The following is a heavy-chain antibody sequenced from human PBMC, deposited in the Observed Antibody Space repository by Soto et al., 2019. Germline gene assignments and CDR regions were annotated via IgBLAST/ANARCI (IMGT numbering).Heavy chain of an antibody. CDR3: AKDSGYQLPDNYFYYGLDV. J-gene: IGHJ6*02. Sequence: EVQLVESGGGLVRPGGSLRLSCAASGFTFSSYWMHWVRQAPGKGLVWVSRMNEDGGTTDYADSVKGRFTISRDNAKNTLYLQMNSLRPEDTAVYYCAKDSGYQLPDNYFYYGLDVWGQGTTVTVSS. V-gene: IGHV3-74*01. CDR1: GFTFSSYW. D-gene: IGHD2-2*01. CDR2: MNEDGGTT.